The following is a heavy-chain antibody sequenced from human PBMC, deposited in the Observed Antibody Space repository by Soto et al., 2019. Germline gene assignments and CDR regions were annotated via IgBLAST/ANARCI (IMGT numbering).Heavy chain of an antibody. Sequence: GGSVGLSCAASGVTLSSYAMRWVRQGPGKGLEWVSAISGSGGSTYYADSVKGRFTISRDNSKNTLYLQMNSLRAEDTAVYYCAKSDYNDSSPNWFDPWGQGTLVTVSS. CDR2: ISGSGGST. V-gene: IGHV3-23*01. CDR1: GVTLSSYA. CDR3: AKSDYNDSSPNWFDP. J-gene: IGHJ5*02. D-gene: IGHD3-22*01.